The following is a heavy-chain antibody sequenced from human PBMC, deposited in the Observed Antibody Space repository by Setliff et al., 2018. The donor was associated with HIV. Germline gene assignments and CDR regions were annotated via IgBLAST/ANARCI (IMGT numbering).Heavy chain of an antibody. V-gene: IGHV1-69*05. D-gene: IGHD3-10*01. CDR3: ARIRGVIADASDI. CDR2: IIPVYGTP. CDR1: GYTFSSYA. Sequence: SVKVSCKASGYTFSSYAINWVRQAPGQGLEWMGGIIPVYGTPKYAQKMQGRVTITTIESTSTAYMELTSLRSDDTAVYYCARIRGVIADASDIWGQGTMVTV. J-gene: IGHJ3*02.